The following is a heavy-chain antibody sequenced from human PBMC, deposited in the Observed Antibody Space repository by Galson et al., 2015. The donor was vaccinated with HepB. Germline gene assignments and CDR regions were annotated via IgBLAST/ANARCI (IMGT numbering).Heavy chain of an antibody. CDR1: TDTFSRHA. J-gene: IGHJ3*02. D-gene: IGHD2-21*02. V-gene: IGHV1-69*10. CDR2: IIPALGIV. Sequence: SVKVSCKASTDTFSRHAISWVRQAPGQGLEWMGGIIPALGIVNYAQKFQGRVTITADKSTTTAYMDLSRLRSDDTAVYYCARWACVGDCYSQYHDAFDIWGQGTMVTVSS. CDR3: ARWACVGDCYSQYHDAFDI.